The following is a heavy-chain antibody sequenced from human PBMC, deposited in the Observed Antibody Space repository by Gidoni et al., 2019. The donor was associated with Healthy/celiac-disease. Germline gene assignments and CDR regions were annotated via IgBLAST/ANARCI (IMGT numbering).Heavy chain of an antibody. Sequence: QVQLQESGPGLVTPSQTLSLTCTASGGSIRSGSYYWSWIRQPAGKGLEWIGRIHTSGSTNYNPSLKSRVTISVDTPKNQFSLKLSSVTAADTAVYYCARAGYSGYAKFDYWGQGTLVTVSS. J-gene: IGHJ4*02. CDR2: IHTSGST. D-gene: IGHD5-12*01. CDR3: ARAGYSGYAKFDY. V-gene: IGHV4-61*02. CDR1: GGSIRSGSYY.